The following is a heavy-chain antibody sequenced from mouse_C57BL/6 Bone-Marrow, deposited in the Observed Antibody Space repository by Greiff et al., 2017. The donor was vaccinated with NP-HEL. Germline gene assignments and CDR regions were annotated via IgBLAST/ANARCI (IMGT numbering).Heavy chain of an antibody. CDR2: IDPENGDT. CDR1: GFNIKDDY. CDR3: TTNSNYYARDY. D-gene: IGHD2-5*01. Sequence: VQLQQSGAELVRPGASVKLSCTASGFNIKDDYMHWVKQRPEQGLEWIGWIDPENGDTEYASKFQGKATITVDTSSNTAYLQLSSLTSEDTAVYDCTTNSNYYARDYWGQGTTLTVSS. J-gene: IGHJ4*01. V-gene: IGHV14-4*01.